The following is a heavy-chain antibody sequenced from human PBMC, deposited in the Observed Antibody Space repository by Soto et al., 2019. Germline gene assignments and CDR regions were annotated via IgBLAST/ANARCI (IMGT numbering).Heavy chain of an antibody. D-gene: IGHD3-16*01. CDR3: ARGQEVWWNAGPLCLHYLDV. CDR2: MNPNSGNT. V-gene: IGHV1-8*01. Sequence: QVQLVQSGAEVKKSGASVKVSCKASRYTFISYDINWLRQATGQGLEWMGWMNPNSGNTGYAQKFQGRITMTRNTSINTAYMELSRLRSEDTAVYYCARGQEVWWNAGPLCLHYLDVWGQGTTVTVSS. J-gene: IGHJ6*02. CDR1: RYTFISYD.